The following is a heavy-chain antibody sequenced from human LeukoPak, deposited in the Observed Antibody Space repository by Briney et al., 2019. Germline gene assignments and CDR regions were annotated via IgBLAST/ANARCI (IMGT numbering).Heavy chain of an antibody. CDR1: GGSISSYY. Sequence: PSETLSLTCTVSGGSISSYYWSWIRQPPGKGLEWIGYIPYSGSTNFNPSLKSRVTISVDTSKNQFSLKLSSVTAADTAVYYCAREGTAGTNLNWFDPWGQGTLVTVSS. J-gene: IGHJ5*02. D-gene: IGHD1-1*01. V-gene: IGHV4-59*01. CDR3: AREGTAGTNLNWFDP. CDR2: IPYSGST.